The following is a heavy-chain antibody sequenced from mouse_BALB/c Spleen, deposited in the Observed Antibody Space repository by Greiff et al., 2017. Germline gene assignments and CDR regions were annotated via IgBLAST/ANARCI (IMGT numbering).Heavy chain of an antibody. J-gene: IGHJ2*01. V-gene: IGHV14-3*02. D-gene: IGHD2-4*01. Sequence: EVMLVESGAELVKPGASVKLSCTASGFNIKDTYMHWVKQRPEQGLEWIGRIDPANGNTKYDPKFQGKATITADTSSNTAYLQLSSLTSEDTAVYYCARMDDYDVDYWGQGTTLTVSS. CDR3: ARMDDYDVDY. CDR2: IDPANGNT. CDR1: GFNIKDTY.